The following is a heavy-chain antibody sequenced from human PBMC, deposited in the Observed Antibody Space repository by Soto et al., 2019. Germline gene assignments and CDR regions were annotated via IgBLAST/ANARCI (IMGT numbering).Heavy chain of an antibody. J-gene: IGHJ6*02. Sequence: QVQLQESGPGLVKPSETLSLTCTVSGGSISSYYWSWIRQPAEKGLEWIGRIYTSGSTNYNPSLKSRVTMSVDTSKNQFSLTLSSVTAADTAVYYCASAPLHYYDSSGYYYSYYYYGMDVWGQGTTVTVSS. CDR2: IYTSGST. D-gene: IGHD3-22*01. CDR1: GGSISSYY. CDR3: ASAPLHYYDSSGYYYSYYYYGMDV. V-gene: IGHV4-4*07.